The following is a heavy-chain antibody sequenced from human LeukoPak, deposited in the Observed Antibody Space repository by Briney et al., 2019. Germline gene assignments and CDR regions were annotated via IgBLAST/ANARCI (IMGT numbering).Heavy chain of an antibody. CDR2: INPNSGGT. CDR1: GYTFTGYY. CDR3: AREGGPPTYGMDV. Sequence: ASVKVSCKASGYTFTGYYMHWVRQAPGQGLEWMGWINPNSGGTNYAQKFQGWVTMTRGTSISTAYMELSRLRSDDTAVYYCAREGGPPTYGMDVWGQGTTVTVSS. V-gene: IGHV1-2*04. J-gene: IGHJ6*02. D-gene: IGHD4-17*01.